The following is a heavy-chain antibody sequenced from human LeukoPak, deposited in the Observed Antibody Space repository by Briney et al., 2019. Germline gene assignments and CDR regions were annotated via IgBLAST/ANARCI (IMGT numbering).Heavy chain of an antibody. V-gene: IGHV3-21*01. CDR1: GFTFSSYS. CDR2: ISSSTTYI. Sequence: GGSLRLSCAASGFTFSSYSMNWVRQAPGKGLEWVSSISSSTTYISYADSVKGRFTISRDNAKNTLYLQMTSLRAEDTAVYYCARGGSGNFYYWGQGTLVTVSS. CDR3: ARGGSGNFYY. D-gene: IGHD1-26*01. J-gene: IGHJ4*02.